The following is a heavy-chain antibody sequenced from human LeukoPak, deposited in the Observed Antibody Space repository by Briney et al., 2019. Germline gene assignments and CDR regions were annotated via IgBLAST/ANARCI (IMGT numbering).Heavy chain of an antibody. J-gene: IGHJ4*02. D-gene: IGHD1-1*01. Sequence: PGGSLRLSCAASGFTFSTYWMTWVRQAPGKGPEWVANIKEDGSATYYVDSVKGRFTISRDNAKKPLYLQMNSLRAEDTAVYYCARDSPGYLAYDSWGQGTLVTVSS. CDR3: ARDSPGYLAYDS. CDR1: GFTFSTYW. CDR2: IKEDGSAT. V-gene: IGHV3-7*04.